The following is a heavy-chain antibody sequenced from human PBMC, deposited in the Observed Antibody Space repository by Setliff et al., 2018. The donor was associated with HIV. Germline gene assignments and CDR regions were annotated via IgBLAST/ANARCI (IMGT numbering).Heavy chain of an antibody. CDR3: ATDTAMLQEGTEF. Sequence: SETLSLTCTVSGGSFSGTNYYWAWIRQPPGKGLEWIGSIYFGGSSHYNPSLESRVTISVDTSKNQFSLKLSSVTAADTAIYYCATDTAMLQEGTEFWGQGTLVTVSS. V-gene: IGHV4-39*01. D-gene: IGHD5-18*01. CDR1: GGSFSGTNYY. J-gene: IGHJ4*02. CDR2: IYFGGSS.